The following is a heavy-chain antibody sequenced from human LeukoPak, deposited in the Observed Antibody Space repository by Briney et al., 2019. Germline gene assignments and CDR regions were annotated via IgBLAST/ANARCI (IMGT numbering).Heavy chain of an antibody. CDR2: ISYDGSNK. CDR1: GFTFSSYG. J-gene: IGHJ6*02. Sequence: GRSLRLSCAASGFTFSSYGMRWVRQAPGKGLEWVAVISYDGSNKYYADSVKGRFTISRDNSKNTLYLQMNSLRAEDTAVYYCAKETNEDPHYYYGMDVWGQGTTVTVSS. D-gene: IGHD1-1*01. CDR3: AKETNEDPHYYYGMDV. V-gene: IGHV3-30*18.